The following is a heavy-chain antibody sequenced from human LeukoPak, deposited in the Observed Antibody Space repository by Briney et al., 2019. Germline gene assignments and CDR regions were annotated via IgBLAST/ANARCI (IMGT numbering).Heavy chain of an antibody. CDR3: AKGRIAVAGYFDY. CDR2: INGDGGST. CDR1: GYTFDGYD. J-gene: IGHJ4*02. D-gene: IGHD6-19*01. Sequence: GGSVKLSCAASGYTFDGYDMHWVRQAPGKGLEWVDLINGDGGSTYYADYVKGRFTISRDNSKNSLYLQMNSLRTEDTALYYCAKGRIAVAGYFDYWGQGTLVTVSS. V-gene: IGHV3-43*02.